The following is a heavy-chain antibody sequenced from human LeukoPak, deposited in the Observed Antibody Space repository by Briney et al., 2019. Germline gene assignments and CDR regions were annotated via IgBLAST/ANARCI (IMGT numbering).Heavy chain of an antibody. CDR2: ISYDGSNK. CDR1: GFTFGSYA. Sequence: GRSLRLSCAASGFTFGSYAMHWVRQAPGKGLEWVAVISYDGSNKYYADSVKGRFTISRDNSKNALYLQMNSLRDEDTAVYYCAKDFIAMSDWEPLGYWGQGILVTVSS. V-gene: IGHV3-30-3*01. CDR3: AKDFIAMSDWEPLGY. D-gene: IGHD1-26*01. J-gene: IGHJ4*02.